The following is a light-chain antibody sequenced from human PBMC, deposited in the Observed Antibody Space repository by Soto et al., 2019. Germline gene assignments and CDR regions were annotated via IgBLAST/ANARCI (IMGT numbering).Light chain of an antibody. CDR3: SSYTTFITLSVV. V-gene: IGLV2-14*01. Sequence: QSVLTQPASVSGSPGQSITISCTGTSSDVGGYNYVSWYQQHPGKAPKLMIYGVTNRPSGVSNRFSGSKSGNTASLTISGLQAEDYADYYCSSYTTFITLSVVFGGGTKLTVL. CDR1: SSDVGGYNY. CDR2: GVT. J-gene: IGLJ2*01.